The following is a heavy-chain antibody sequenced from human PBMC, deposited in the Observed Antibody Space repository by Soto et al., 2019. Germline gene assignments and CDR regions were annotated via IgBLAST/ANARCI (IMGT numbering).Heavy chain of an antibody. CDR2: ISWNSGSI. D-gene: IGHD6-6*01. V-gene: IGHV3-9*01. J-gene: IGHJ6*02. CDR3: AKGDVQLVSHYYYYGMDV. Sequence: GGSLRLSCAASGFTFDDYAMHWVRQAPGKGLEWVSGISWNSGSIGYADSVKGRFTISRDNAKNSLYLQMNSLRAEDTAVYYCAKGDVQLVSHYYYYGMDVWGQGTTVTVSS. CDR1: GFTFDDYA.